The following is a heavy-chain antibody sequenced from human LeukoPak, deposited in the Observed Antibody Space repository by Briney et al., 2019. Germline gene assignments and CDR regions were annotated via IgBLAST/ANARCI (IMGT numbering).Heavy chain of an antibody. CDR1: GFTVSSNY. D-gene: IGHD2-2*01. V-gene: IGHV3-66*01. CDR3: ARDLGYCSSTSCSPMYYGMDV. Sequence: GGSLRLSCAASGFTVSSNYMSWVRQAPGTGLEWVSVNYSGCSTYYADSVKGRFLISRDNSKHTLYLQMNSLRAEDTAVYYCARDLGYCSSTSCSPMYYGMDVWGQGTTVTVCS. J-gene: IGHJ6*02. CDR2: NYSGCST.